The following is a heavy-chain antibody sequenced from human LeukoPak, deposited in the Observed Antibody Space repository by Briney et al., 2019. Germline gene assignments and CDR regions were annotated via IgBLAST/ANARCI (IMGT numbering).Heavy chain of an antibody. V-gene: IGHV5-51*01. CDR3: ARLGGTVSTLSFFYYYSMDV. CDR1: GYNFTTYW. D-gene: IGHD4-17*01. CDR2: VYPGKSET. Sequence: GESLKISCKGSGYNFTTYWIGWVRQMPGKGLEWMGVVYPGKSETRYSPAFQGQVTISADKTITTAYLQWSSLKASDSAIYYCARLGGTVSTLSFFYYYSMDVWGQGTTVTVSS. J-gene: IGHJ6*02.